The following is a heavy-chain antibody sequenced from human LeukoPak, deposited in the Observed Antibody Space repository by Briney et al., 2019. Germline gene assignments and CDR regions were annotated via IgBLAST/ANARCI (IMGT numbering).Heavy chain of an antibody. Sequence: SETLSLTCTVSGGSLSNYYWSWLRQPAGKGLEWIGRIYSSGSTNYNPSLKSRVTVSVDTSTNQVSLNLSSVTAADTAVYYWARGGISTSLDYWGQGTLVTVSS. V-gene: IGHV4-4*07. D-gene: IGHD3-3*02. J-gene: IGHJ4*02. CDR1: GGSLSNYY. CDR3: ARGGISTSLDY. CDR2: IYSSGST.